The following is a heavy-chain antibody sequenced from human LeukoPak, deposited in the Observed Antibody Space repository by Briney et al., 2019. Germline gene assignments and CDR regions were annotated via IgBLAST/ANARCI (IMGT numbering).Heavy chain of an antibody. J-gene: IGHJ4*02. Sequence: GGSLRLSCAASGFTFSTYRMSWVRQAPGKGLEWVANIKQDGSEKHYVDSVKGRFTISRDNAKNSLYLQMNSLRAEDTAVYYCARDFQQWLVGFDYWGQGTLVTVSS. CDR3: ARDFQQWLVGFDY. V-gene: IGHV3-7*01. CDR2: IKQDGSEK. D-gene: IGHD6-19*01. CDR1: GFTFSTYR.